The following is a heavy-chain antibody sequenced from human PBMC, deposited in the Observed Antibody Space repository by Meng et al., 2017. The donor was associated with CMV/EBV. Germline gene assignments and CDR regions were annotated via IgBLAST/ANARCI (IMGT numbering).Heavy chain of an antibody. Sequence: GESLKISCAASGFTFSSYEMNWVRQAPGKGLEWVSYISSSGSTIYYADSVKGRLTISRDNAKNSLYLQMNSLRAEDTAVYYCARDRLGSSDPDVNYWGQGTLVTVSS. CDR2: ISSSGSTI. CDR3: ARDRLGSSDPDVNY. CDR1: GFTFSSYE. J-gene: IGHJ4*02. D-gene: IGHD6-6*01. V-gene: IGHV3-48*03.